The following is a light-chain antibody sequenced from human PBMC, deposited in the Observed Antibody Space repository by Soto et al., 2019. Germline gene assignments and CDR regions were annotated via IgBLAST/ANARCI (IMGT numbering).Light chain of an antibody. V-gene: IGLV1-44*01. CDR3: AAWDGSLMWV. Sequence: QSALTQPPSASGAPGQRVTISCSGSSFNIGSNYVNWYQQLPGTAPKLLIHTNNQRPSGVPDRFSGSKSGTSASLAISGLQSEDEADYYCAAWDGSLMWVFGTGTKVTVL. CDR1: SFNIGSNY. J-gene: IGLJ1*01. CDR2: TNN.